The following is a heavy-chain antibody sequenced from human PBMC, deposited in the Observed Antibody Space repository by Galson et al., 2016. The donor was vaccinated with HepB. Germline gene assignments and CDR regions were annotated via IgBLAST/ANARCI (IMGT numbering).Heavy chain of an antibody. CDR2: ISYDGSNI. V-gene: IGHV3-30*18. J-gene: IGHJ6*02. CDR1: GFTFSNYA. D-gene: IGHD5-18*01. Sequence: SLRLSCAASGFTFSNYAMNWVRQAPGKGLEWVAVISYDGSNIYYADSVKGRFTISRDNSNDTLYLQVNSLRAEDTAVYFCAKDSPRDRADSYGYGYYYYNMDVWGQGTTVTVSS. CDR3: AKDSPRDRADSYGYGYYYYNMDV.